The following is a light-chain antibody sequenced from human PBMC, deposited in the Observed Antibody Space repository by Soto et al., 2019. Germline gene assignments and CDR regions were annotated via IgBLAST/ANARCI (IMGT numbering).Light chain of an antibody. J-gene: IGLJ2*01. CDR1: NSNIGTGYD. Sequence: QSVLTQPPSVSGAPGQRVTISCTGSNSNIGTGYDVHWYQQLPGSAPKLLIHDDDNRPSGVPDRFSASKSGASASLAITGLQAEDEADYYCHSYDSSLSAVIFGGGTKLTVL. CDR2: DDD. CDR3: HSYDSSLSAVI. V-gene: IGLV1-40*01.